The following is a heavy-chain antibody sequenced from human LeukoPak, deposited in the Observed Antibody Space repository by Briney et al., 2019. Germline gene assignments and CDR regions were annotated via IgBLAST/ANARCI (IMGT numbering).Heavy chain of an antibody. CDR2: IKSKIDGGTT. V-gene: IGHV3-15*01. D-gene: IGHD5-12*01. CDR1: GFTITNAR. J-gene: IGHJ3*02. CDR3: AIGHSGYDYAYEI. Sequence: GGSLRLSCAASGFTITNARMGWVRQAPGKGLEWVGLIKSKIDGGTTDFAAPVKGRFTISIDDSKHTLYLQMNSLRAEDTAVYYCAIGHSGYDYAYEIWGQGTMVTVSS.